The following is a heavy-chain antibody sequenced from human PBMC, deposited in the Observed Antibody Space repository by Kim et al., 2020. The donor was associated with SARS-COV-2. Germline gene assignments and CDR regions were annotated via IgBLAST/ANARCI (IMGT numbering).Heavy chain of an antibody. V-gene: IGHV3-11*01. CDR1: GFTFSDYY. CDR3: ARLPYTMIRGVMKRAFDF. J-gene: IGHJ4*02. CDR2: VSSSGQNT. Sequence: GGSLRLSCAASGFTFSDYYMSWLRQAPGKGLEWIATVSSSGQNTFYADSLKGRFTVSRDNAKKSLYVQIDSLRGEDTAFYYCARLPYTMIRGVMKRAFDFWGQGTLVTVSS. D-gene: IGHD3-10*01.